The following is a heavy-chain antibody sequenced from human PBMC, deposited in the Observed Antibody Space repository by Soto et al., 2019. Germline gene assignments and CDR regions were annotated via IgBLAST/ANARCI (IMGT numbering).Heavy chain of an antibody. V-gene: IGHV5-51*01. Sequence: GESLKISCKGFGYSFPNYWIGWVRQMPGKGLEWMGTIYPEDSDTRYSPSFRGQVTISADKSISTAYLQWSSLKASDTAMYYCARRAHMSRRGETFSYYYYGMDVWGQGTTVTVSS. J-gene: IGHJ6*02. CDR3: ARRAHMSRRGETFSYYYYGMDV. D-gene: IGHD3-16*01. CDR1: GYSFPNYW. CDR2: IYPEDSDT.